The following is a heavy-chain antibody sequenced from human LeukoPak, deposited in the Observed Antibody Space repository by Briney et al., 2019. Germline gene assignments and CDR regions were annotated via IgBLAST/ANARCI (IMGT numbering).Heavy chain of an antibody. CDR1: GGSFSGYY. V-gene: IGHV4-34*01. CDR2: INHSGST. Sequence: SETLSLTCAVYGGSFSGYYWSWIRQPPGKGLEWIGEINHSGSTNYNPSLKSRVTISVDTSKNQFSLKLSSVTAADTAVYYCARGRRIVLVPRGMDVWGQGTTVTVSS. D-gene: IGHD2-2*01. J-gene: IGHJ6*02. CDR3: ARGRRIVLVPRGMDV.